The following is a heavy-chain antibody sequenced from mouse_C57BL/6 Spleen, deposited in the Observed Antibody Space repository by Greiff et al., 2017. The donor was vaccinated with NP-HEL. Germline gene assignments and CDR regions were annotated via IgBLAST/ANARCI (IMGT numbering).Heavy chain of an antibody. CDR1: GYTFTSYW. CDR2: IDPSDSYT. Sequence: VQLQQSGAELVMPGASVKLSCKASGYTFTSYWMHWVKQRPGQGLEWIGEIDPSDSYTNYNQKFKGKSTLTVDKSSSTAYMQLSSLTSEDSAVYYCASGGNYDVAMDYWGQGTSVTVSS. V-gene: IGHV1-69*01. D-gene: IGHD2-3*01. J-gene: IGHJ4*01. CDR3: ASGGNYDVAMDY.